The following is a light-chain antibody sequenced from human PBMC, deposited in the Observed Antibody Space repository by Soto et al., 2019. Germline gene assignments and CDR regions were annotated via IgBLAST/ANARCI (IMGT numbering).Light chain of an antibody. Sequence: PGTLSLYQGERASLSCRASQTVRNNSLAWYQQKPGQAPRLPIYDASSRATRIPDRFSGGGSGTDNTLTLSRLEPEDFAVYYCQQFSNYPPTFAARTKVDIK. V-gene: IGKV3-20*01. CDR2: DAS. CDR1: QTVRNNS. J-gene: IGKJ3*01. CDR3: QQFSNYPPT.